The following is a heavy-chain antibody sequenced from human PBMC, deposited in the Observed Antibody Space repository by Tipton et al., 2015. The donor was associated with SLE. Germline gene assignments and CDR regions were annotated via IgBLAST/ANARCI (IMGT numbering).Heavy chain of an antibody. D-gene: IGHD5-18*01. CDR3: AREDGYSSSPGSFDF. CDR2: IYYSGST. J-gene: IGHJ3*01. V-gene: IGHV4-59*11. CDR1: GGSISSHY. Sequence: GLVKPSETLSLSCTVSGGSISSHYWNWIRQPPGKGLEWIGHIYYSGSTNYNPSLKSRVTISVDTSKNQFSLTLTSLIAADTAVYYCAREDGYSSSPGSFDFWGRGTMVTVSS.